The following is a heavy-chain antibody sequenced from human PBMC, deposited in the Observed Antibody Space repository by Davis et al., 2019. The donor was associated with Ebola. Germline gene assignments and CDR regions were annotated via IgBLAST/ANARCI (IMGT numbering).Heavy chain of an antibody. D-gene: IGHD6-13*01. Sequence: ASVKVSCKASGYTFTSYAMNWVRQAPGQGLEWMGWINTNTGNPTYAQGFTGRFVFSLDTSVSTAYLQISSLKAEDTAVYYCARDRPYSSSWYPLIGYYYGMDVWAKGPRSPSP. CDR1: GYTFTSYA. V-gene: IGHV7-4-1*02. CDR2: INTNTGNP. J-gene: IGHJ6*02. CDR3: ARDRPYSSSWYPLIGYYYGMDV.